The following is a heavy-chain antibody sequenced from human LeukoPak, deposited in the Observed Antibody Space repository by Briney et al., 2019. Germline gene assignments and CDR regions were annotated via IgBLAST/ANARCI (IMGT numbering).Heavy chain of an antibody. CDR1: AFTFSDYS. V-gene: IGHV3-30*03. CDR2: ISFDGSKR. Sequence: GGSLRLSCAASAFTFSDYSMNWVRQAPGKGLEWVTLISFDGSKRHYAASVEGRFTISRDNSNNTVSLQMNSLRAEDTAVYYCARVVVGATDYNYYYGLDVWGQGTTVTVSS. J-gene: IGHJ6*02. D-gene: IGHD1-26*01. CDR3: ARVVVGATDYNYYYGLDV.